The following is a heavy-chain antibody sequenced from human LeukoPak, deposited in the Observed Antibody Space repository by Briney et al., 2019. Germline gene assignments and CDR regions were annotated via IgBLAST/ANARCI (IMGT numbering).Heavy chain of an antibody. J-gene: IGHJ4*02. V-gene: IGHV1-46*01. D-gene: IGHD4-11*01. Sequence: ASVKVSCKASGHTFTSYYMHWVRQAPGQGLEWMGIINPSGGSTSYAQKFQGRVTMTRDMSTSTVYMELSSLRSKDTAVYYCARRGNYGFGDYWGQGTLVTVSS. CDR3: ARRGNYGFGDY. CDR1: GHTFTSYY. CDR2: INPSGGST.